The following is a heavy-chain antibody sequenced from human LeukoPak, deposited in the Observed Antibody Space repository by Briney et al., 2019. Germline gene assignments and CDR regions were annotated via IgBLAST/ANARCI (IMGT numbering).Heavy chain of an antibody. J-gene: IGHJ3*02. CDR2: INPSGGST. Sequence: GASVKVSCKASGYTFTDYYIHWVRQAPGQGLEWMGIINPSGGSTSYAQKFQGRVTMTRDMSTSTVYMELSSLRSEDTAVYYCARGPTMIVVVINAFDIWGQGTMVTVSS. D-gene: IGHD3-22*01. CDR1: GYTFTDYY. V-gene: IGHV1-46*01. CDR3: ARGPTMIVVVINAFDI.